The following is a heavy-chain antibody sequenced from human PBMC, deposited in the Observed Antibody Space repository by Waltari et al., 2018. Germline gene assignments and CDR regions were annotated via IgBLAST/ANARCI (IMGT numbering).Heavy chain of an antibody. Sequence: VQLVVSGRAFLQPRRPLWLFCPAPVFPFPSYGPDWARRAPGTGLEGVAVIRYDGSNKYYADSVKGRFTISRDNSKNTLYLQMSSLRAEDTAVYYCAKVNGKDDAFDIWGQGTMVTVSS. V-gene: IGHV3-30*02. CDR1: VFPFPSYG. CDR3: AKVNGKDDAFDI. CDR2: IRYDGSNK. J-gene: IGHJ3*02.